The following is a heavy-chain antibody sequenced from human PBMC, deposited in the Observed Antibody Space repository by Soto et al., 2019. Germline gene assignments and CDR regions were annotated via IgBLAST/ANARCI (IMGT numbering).Heavy chain of an antibody. D-gene: IGHD1-26*01. CDR1: ESTVSRDW. Sequence: EVHLVESGGGLVQTGGSLRLSCAIFESTVSRDWMNWVRQAPGKGLEWVAHINQDGSEKYYVDSVKGRFTISRDNAKKSLYLKMNRLRTADTAMYYCSGGVGDAFWGQGTLVTVSS. CDR3: SGGVGDAF. V-gene: IGHV3-7*04. CDR2: INQDGSEK. J-gene: IGHJ4*02.